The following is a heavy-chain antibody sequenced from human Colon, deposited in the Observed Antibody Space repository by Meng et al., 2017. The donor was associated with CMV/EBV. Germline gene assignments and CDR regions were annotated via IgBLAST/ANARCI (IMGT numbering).Heavy chain of an antibody. D-gene: IGHD6-13*01. CDR2: ISAYNGNT. J-gene: IGHJ4*02. Sequence: SGYTFSNYGISWLRQAPGQRLEWMGWISAYNGNTNYAQNFQGRLTVTTDTSTNTAYMELTRLRSDDTAVYFCARGGYISSWYVAPDYWGQGTLVTVSS. CDR3: ARGGYISSWYVAPDY. CDR1: GYTFSNYG. V-gene: IGHV1-18*01.